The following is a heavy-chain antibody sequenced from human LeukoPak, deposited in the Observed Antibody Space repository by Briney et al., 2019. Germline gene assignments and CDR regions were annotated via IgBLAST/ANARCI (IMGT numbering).Heavy chain of an antibody. V-gene: IGHV4-59*01. J-gene: IGHJ4*02. CDR1: GGSISPYY. CDR2: IYYSGNT. Sequence: PSETLSLTCTVSGGSISPYYWSWIRQPPGKGLEWLGYIYYSGNTEYKPSLKSRVAMSVDTSKNQFSLKLSSVTAADTAVYYCAREAEAKYSNYVDYWGQGTLVTVSS. CDR3: AREAEAKYSNYVDY. D-gene: IGHD4-11*01.